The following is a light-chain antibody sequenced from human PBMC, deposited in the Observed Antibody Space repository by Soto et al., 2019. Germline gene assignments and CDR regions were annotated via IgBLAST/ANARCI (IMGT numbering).Light chain of an antibody. CDR1: SSDVGGYDY. CDR3: SSYTNTTHVV. Sequence: QSALTQPASVSGSPGQSITISCTGTSSDVGGYDYVSWYQQHPGKAPKLMIYDVTNRPSGVSDRFSGSKSGNTASLTISGLQAEDEADYYCSSYTNTTHVVFGGGTKVTVL. V-gene: IGLV2-14*03. CDR2: DVT. J-gene: IGLJ2*01.